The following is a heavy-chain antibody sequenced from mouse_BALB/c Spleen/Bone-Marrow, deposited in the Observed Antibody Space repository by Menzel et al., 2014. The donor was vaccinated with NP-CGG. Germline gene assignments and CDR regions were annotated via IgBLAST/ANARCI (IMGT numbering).Heavy chain of an antibody. V-gene: IGHV1-67*01. CDR3: ARGNRYDGAWFAY. D-gene: IGHD2-14*01. CDR2: ISTYSGNT. Sequence: VQLQQSGPELVRPGVSVKISCKGSGYTFTDYAMHWVKQSHAKSLEWIGVISTYSGNTSYNQKFKGKATMTVDKSSSTAYMELARLTSEDSAIYYCARGNRYDGAWFAYWGRGTLVTVSA. CDR1: GYTFTDYA. J-gene: IGHJ3*01.